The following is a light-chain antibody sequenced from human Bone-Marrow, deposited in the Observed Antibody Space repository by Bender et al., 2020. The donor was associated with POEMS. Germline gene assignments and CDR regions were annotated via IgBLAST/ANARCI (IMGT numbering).Light chain of an antibody. CDR2: NVS. Sequence: QSALTQPASVSGSPGQSITISCAGTSSDVGGYNYVSWYQQHPGKAPNLIIYNVSYRPSGVSHRFSGSQSGNAASLTVSGLQPEDEAEYYCSSFTNINTVIFGGGTKLTVL. CDR1: SSDVGGYNY. CDR3: SSFTNINTVI. J-gene: IGLJ2*01. V-gene: IGLV2-14*03.